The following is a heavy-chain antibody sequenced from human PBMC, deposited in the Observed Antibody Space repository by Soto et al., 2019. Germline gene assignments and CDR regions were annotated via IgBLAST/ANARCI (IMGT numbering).Heavy chain of an antibody. J-gene: IGHJ6*02. CDR1: GYTLTELS. Sequence: EKVSSKVSGYTLTELSMHWVRQAPGKGLEWMGGFDPEDGETIYAQKFQGRVTMTEDTSTDTAYMELSSLRSEDTAVYYCATMVATTRGGYYGMEVWGQGTTVTAP. V-gene: IGHV1-24*01. CDR2: FDPEDGET. CDR3: ATMVATTRGGYYGMEV. D-gene: IGHD5-12*01.